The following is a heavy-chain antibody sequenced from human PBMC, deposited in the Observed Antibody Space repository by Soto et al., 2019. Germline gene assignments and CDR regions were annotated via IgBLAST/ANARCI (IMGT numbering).Heavy chain of an antibody. J-gene: IGHJ4*02. Sequence: GGSLRLSCAASGFTFTSYWMTWVRQAPGKGLEWVANIRQDGREKYYGDSVKGRFSISRDNARNSVFLQMDSLRADDTAVYYCARELSGPARWDYWGQGALVTVSS. CDR3: ARELSGPARWDY. CDR2: IRQDGREK. D-gene: IGHD5-12*01. CDR1: GFTFTSYW. V-gene: IGHV3-7*01.